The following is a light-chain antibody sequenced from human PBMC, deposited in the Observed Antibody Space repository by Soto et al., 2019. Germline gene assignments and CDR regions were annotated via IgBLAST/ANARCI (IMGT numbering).Light chain of an antibody. CDR2: DVS. Sequence: QSALTQPRSVSGSPGQSVTISCTGTSSDVGRYNYVSWYQHHPGTAPKVMIYDVSERPSGVPDRFSGSKSGNTASLTISGLQAEDEADYYSCSSAGSPRFVFGTGTKLTVL. CDR1: SSDVGRYNY. CDR3: CSSAGSPRFV. J-gene: IGLJ1*01. V-gene: IGLV2-11*01.